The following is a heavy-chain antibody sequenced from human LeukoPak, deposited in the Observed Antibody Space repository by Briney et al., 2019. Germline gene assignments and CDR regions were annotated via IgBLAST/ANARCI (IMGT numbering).Heavy chain of an antibody. CDR3: ARDRYGGNYYFDY. CDR1: GFTFSSYW. D-gene: IGHD4-23*01. CDR2: IKQDGSEK. V-gene: IGHV3-7*01. J-gene: IGHJ4*02. Sequence: PGGSLRLSCAASGFTFSSYWMSWVRQAPGKGLEWVANIKQDGSEKYYVDSVKGRFTISRDNAKNSLYLQVNSLRAEDTAVYYCARDRYGGNYYFDYWGQGTLVTVSS.